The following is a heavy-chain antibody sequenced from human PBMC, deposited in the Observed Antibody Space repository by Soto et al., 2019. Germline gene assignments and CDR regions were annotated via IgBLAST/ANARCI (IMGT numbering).Heavy chain of an antibody. CDR3: GRGGSSDWQVALDI. D-gene: IGHD6-19*01. Sequence: PSETLSLTTAVDAGSFSHYYWNWIPQSPGKGLVWSGKIEHSGSSNYNQSLRSRVSISVDMSRNQYSRRLTPVSAAATADYYAGRGGSSDWQVALDIWGQGTMVTVSS. J-gene: IGHJ3*02. CDR1: AGSFSHYY. CDR2: IEHSGSS. V-gene: IGHV4-34*01.